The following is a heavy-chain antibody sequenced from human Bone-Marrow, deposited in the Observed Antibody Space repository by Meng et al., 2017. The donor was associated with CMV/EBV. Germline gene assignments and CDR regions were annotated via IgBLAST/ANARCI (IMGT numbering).Heavy chain of an antibody. CDR2: INPKSGDT. Sequence: ASVKVSCKASGYTFTGHYVHWVRQAPGQGLEWMAWINPKSGDTYYAQQFQGRVTLTRDTAITTADMDLTRVTSDDTAVYYCARDRYYDIVNGDYTDYGMDVWGQGTTATVSS. CDR3: ARDRYYDIVNGDYTDYGMDV. D-gene: IGHD3-9*01. CDR1: GYTFTGHY. J-gene: IGHJ6*02. V-gene: IGHV1-2*02.